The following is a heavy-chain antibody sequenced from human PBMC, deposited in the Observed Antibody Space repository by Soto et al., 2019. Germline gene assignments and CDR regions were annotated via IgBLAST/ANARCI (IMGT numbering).Heavy chain of an antibody. D-gene: IGHD6-6*01. Sequence: SETRSRTCGISGDRGSSNSAAWGWIRQSPSRGLEWLGRTYYRSKWINDYALSVKSRISINSDTSKNQFSLQVNSVTPEDTAVYYCARYSSSSRVFDYWGQGTLVT. CDR1: GDRGSSNSAA. J-gene: IGHJ4*02. CDR3: ARYSSSSRVFDY. CDR2: TYYRSKWIN. V-gene: IGHV6-1*01.